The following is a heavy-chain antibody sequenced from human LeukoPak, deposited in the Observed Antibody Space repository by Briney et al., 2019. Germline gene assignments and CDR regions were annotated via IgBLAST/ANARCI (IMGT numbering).Heavy chain of an antibody. D-gene: IGHD3-10*01. Sequence: PGGSLRLSCAASGSTFSSFWMSWVRQAPGKGLEWVANIKQDGSEKYYVDSVKGRFTISRDNAKNSLYLQVNSLRAEDTAVYYCAKSRIYYGSGLYPPWGQGTLVTVSS. CDR2: IKQDGSEK. V-gene: IGHV3-7*03. CDR1: GSTFSSFW. J-gene: IGHJ5*02. CDR3: AKSRIYYGSGLYPP.